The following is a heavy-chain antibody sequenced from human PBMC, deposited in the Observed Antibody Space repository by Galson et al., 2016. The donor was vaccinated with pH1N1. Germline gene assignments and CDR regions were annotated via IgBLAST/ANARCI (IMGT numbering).Heavy chain of an antibody. D-gene: IGHD1-26*01. CDR3: ARDLCGREDY. Sequence: SLRLSCAASGFTFGTHAMTWVRQAPGKGLQWVAVISGRGGSREYADSVKGRFTISRDNAKNTLYLEMNSLRAEDTAVYYCARDLCGREDYWGQGTLVTVSS. V-gene: IGHV3-23*01. J-gene: IGHJ4*02. CDR2: ISGRGGSR. CDR1: GFTFGTHA.